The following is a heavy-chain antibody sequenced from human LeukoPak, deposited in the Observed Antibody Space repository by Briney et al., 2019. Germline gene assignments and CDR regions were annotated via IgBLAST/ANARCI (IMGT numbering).Heavy chain of an antibody. J-gene: IGHJ4*02. D-gene: IGHD2-15*01. V-gene: IGHV3-30*02. CDR2: IRYDGSNK. Sequence: GGSLRLSCAASGFTFSSYAMSWVRQAPGKGLEWVAFIRYDGSNKYYADSVKGRFTISRDNSKNTLYLQMNSLRAEDTAVYYCAKETPLQPADYWGQGTLVTVSS. CDR3: AKETPLQPADY. CDR1: GFTFSSYA.